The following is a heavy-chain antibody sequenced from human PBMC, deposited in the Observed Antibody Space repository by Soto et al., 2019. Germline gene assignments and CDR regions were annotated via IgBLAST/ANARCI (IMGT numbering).Heavy chain of an antibody. J-gene: IGHJ2*01. CDR3: ARQRSTMVRGLIPTYFEL. Sequence: QLQLHESGPGLVKPSETMSLTCTVSGGSISSSSYYWGWLRQLPGKGLEWIGNIYFAGSPYYNSSLKSRVTISIDTSKNQFSLKLSSVTAADTAVYYCARQRSTMVRGLIPTYFELWCRGTRVSVSS. D-gene: IGHD3-10*01. CDR1: GGSISSSSYY. V-gene: IGHV4-39*01. CDR2: IYFAGSP.